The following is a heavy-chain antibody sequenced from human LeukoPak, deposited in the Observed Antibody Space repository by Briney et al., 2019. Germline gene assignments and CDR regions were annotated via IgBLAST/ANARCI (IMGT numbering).Heavy chain of an antibody. J-gene: IGHJ4*02. CDR1: GFTFSSYA. V-gene: IGHV3-30*04. CDR3: ARDEVGATVLDY. CDR2: ISYDGSNK. D-gene: IGHD1-26*01. Sequence: GGSLRLSCAASGFTFSSYAMHWVRQAPGKGLEWVAVISYDGSNKYYADSVKGRFTISRDNCKNTLYLQMNSLRAEDTAVYYCARDEVGATVLDYWGQGTLVTVSS.